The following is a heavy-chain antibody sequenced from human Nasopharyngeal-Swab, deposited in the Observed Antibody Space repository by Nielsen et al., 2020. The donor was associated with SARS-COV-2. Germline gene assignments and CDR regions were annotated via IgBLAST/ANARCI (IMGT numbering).Heavy chain of an antibody. D-gene: IGHD2-2*03. J-gene: IGHJ5*02. Sequence: GGSLRLSCAASGFSISGYWMHWVRQAPGKGLVWVSRISSDGGANYADSATGRFTISRDNAKNTVYLHMNSLRDEDTAVYYCLRGMAGYGWFDPWGQGILVTVS. CDR1: GFSISGYW. V-gene: IGHV3-74*01. CDR2: ISSDGGA. CDR3: LRGMAGYGWFDP.